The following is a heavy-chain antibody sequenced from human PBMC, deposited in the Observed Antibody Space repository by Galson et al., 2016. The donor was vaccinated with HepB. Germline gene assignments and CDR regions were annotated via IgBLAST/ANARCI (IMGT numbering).Heavy chain of an antibody. J-gene: IGHJ1*01. CDR1: GGSISGVY. CDR3: ARSGGSAGMH. Sequence: ETLSLTCSASGGSISGVYWSWTRQPPGKGLEWIAYMRDSGNTNYNPSLKSQVTISVDTSIYQFSLRLSSVTAADTAVYYCARSGGSAGMHWGQGTLVTVSS. D-gene: IGHD3-10*01. V-gene: IGHV4-59*08. CDR2: MRDSGNT.